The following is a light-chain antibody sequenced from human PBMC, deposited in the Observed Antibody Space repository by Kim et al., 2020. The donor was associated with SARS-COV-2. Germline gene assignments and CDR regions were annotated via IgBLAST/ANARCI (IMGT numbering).Light chain of an antibody. CDR1: QDISDH. J-gene: IGKJ3*01. Sequence: SASVGDRVTITCRASQDISDHLAWYQQRPGTPPKLLILSASTLQPGVSSRFSGAGFGTEFSLTIGRLQPDDFATYYCQQVDLLPSFGPGTMVDIK. CDR2: SAS. V-gene: IGKV1-9*01. CDR3: QQVDLLPS.